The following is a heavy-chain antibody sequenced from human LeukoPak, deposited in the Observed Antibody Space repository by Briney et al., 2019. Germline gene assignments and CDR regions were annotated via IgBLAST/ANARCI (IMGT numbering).Heavy chain of an antibody. D-gene: IGHD3-10*01. CDR1: GFTFSSYA. J-gene: IGHJ6*03. CDR3: AKDGVRGGFVGYYYYYYYMDV. CDR2: IRYDGSNK. Sequence: PGGSLRLSRAASGFTFSSYAMSWVRQAPGKGLEWVAFIRYDGSNKYYADSVKGRFTISRDNSKNTLYLQMNSLRAEDTAVYYCAKDGVRGGFVGYYYYYYYMDVWGKGTTVTVSS. V-gene: IGHV3-30*02.